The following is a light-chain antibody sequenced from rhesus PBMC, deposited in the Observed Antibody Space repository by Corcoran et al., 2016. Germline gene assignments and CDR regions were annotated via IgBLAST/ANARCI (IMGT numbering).Light chain of an antibody. CDR1: QGISSW. CDR3: QQYNSAPPWT. Sequence: DIQMTQSPSSLSASVGDRVTISCRASQGISSWLAWYQQKPGMAPKLLIYKASSLQSGVPSRFSGSGYGTDFTRTISSLQPEDFATYYCQQYNSAPPWTFGQGTKVEIK. J-gene: IGKJ1*01. V-gene: IGKV1-21*01. CDR2: KAS.